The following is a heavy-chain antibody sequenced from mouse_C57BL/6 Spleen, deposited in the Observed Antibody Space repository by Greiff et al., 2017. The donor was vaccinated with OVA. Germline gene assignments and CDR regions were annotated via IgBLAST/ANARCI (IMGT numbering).Heavy chain of an antibody. D-gene: IGHD3-2*02. CDR3: ARRGAQATFAY. CDR1: GYTFTDYN. Sequence: VQLQQSGPELVKPGASVKIPCKASGYTFTDYNMDWVKQSHGKSLEWIGDINPNNGGTIYNQKFKGKATLTVDKSSSTAYMELRSLTSEDTAVYYCARRGAQATFAYWGQGTLVTVSA. CDR2: INPNNGGT. J-gene: IGHJ3*01. V-gene: IGHV1-18*01.